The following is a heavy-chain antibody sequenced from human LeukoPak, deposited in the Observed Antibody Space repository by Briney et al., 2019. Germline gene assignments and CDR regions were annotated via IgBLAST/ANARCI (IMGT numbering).Heavy chain of an antibody. CDR3: ARERIVVVPAGWFDP. CDR1: GYTFTSYG. V-gene: IGHV1-18*01. CDR2: ISAYNGNT. D-gene: IGHD2-2*01. Sequence: ASVKVSCKASGYTFTSYGISWARQAPGQGLEWMGWISAYNGNTNYAQKLQGRVTMTTDTSTSTAYMELRSLRSDDTAVYYCARERIVVVPAGWFDPWGQGTLVTVSS. J-gene: IGHJ5*02.